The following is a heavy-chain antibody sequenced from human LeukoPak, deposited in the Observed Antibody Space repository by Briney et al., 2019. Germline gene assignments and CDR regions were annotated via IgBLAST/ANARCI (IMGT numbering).Heavy chain of an antibody. CDR3: ARRAVAGNAFDI. Sequence: GGSLRPSCAASGFTFSSYWMHWVRQAPGKGLVWVSRINTDGSSTSYADSVKGRFTISRDNAKNTLYLQMNSLRAEDTAVYYCARRAVAGNAFDIWGQGTMVTVSS. J-gene: IGHJ3*02. D-gene: IGHD6-19*01. CDR1: GFTFSSYW. CDR2: INTDGSST. V-gene: IGHV3-74*01.